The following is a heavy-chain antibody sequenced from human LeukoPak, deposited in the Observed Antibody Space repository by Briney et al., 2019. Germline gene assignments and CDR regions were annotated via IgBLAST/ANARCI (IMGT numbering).Heavy chain of an antibody. CDR3: ARLSMGSRWHVDY. J-gene: IGHJ4*02. Sequence: ASVKVSCKTSGYTFTNYGISWVRQAPGQGLEWMGCISVYSGGTNYAQKLQGRVTMTTDTSTSTAYMELRSLTSDDTAVYYCARLSMGSRWHVDYWGQGTLVTVSS. CDR1: GYTFTNYG. V-gene: IGHV1-18*01. D-gene: IGHD6-13*01. CDR2: ISVYSGGT.